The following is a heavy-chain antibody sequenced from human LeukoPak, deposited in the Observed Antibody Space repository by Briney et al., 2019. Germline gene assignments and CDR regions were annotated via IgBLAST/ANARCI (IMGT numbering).Heavy chain of an antibody. CDR3: ARPRYSYGYGPLDY. D-gene: IGHD5-18*01. J-gene: IGHJ4*02. CDR1: GYTFTGYY. V-gene: IGHV1-2*02. CDR2: INPNSGGT. Sequence: ASVKVSCKASGYTFTGYYMHWVRQAPGQGLEWMGWINPNSGGTNYAQKFQGRVTMTRDTSISTAYMELSRLRSDDTAVYYCARPRYSYGYGPLDYWGQGTLVTVSS.